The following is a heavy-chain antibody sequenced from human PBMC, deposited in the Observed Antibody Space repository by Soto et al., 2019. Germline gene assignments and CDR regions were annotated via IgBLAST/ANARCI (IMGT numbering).Heavy chain of an antibody. J-gene: IGHJ4*02. V-gene: IGHV3-53*02. CDR3: ARVSSPFGY. CDR1: GFTVSSNY. D-gene: IGHD3-16*01. CDR2: IYSSGNT. Sequence: EVQLVETGGGLIQPGGSLRLSCAVSGFTVSSNYMSWVRQAPGKGLEWVSVIYSSGNTYYADSVKARFNVSRDKSKNTVYLQMNSRRAEDTAMYYCARVSSPFGYWGQGTLVTVSS.